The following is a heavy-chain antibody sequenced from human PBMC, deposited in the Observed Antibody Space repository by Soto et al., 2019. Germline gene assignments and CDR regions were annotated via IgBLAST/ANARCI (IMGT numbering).Heavy chain of an antibody. Sequence: ASVKVSCKTSGYTFNTYGINWVRQAPGQGPELMGWISAYDGKTTYAEKFQGRVTLTTDTSTSTAYMELRSLRSDDTAIYYCARDPHEFWTSYWFDPWGQGTLVTVSS. D-gene: IGHD3-3*01. V-gene: IGHV1-18*01. J-gene: IGHJ5*02. CDR2: ISAYDGKT. CDR1: GYTFNTYG. CDR3: ARDPHEFWTSYWFDP.